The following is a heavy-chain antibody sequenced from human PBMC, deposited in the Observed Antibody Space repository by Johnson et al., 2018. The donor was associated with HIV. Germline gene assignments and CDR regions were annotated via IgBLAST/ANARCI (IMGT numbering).Heavy chain of an antibody. J-gene: IGHJ3*02. CDR2: TPGGDGGT. V-gene: IGHV3-NL1*01. CDR3: ARFDSGWQWQGLDI. Sequence: QVQLVESGGGVVQPGRSLRLSCAASGFKYAASGLAFSNYAVKWVSHTPGGDGGTSFADSVKGRFTISRDNSKNTLYLQMNSLRAEDTAVYYCARFDSGWQWQGLDIWGQGTMVTVSS. CDR1: GFKYA. D-gene: IGHD6-19*01.